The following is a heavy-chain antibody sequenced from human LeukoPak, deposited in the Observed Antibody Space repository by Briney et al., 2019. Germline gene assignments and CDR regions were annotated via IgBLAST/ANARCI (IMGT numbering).Heavy chain of an antibody. CDR1: GFTVSSNY. CDR3: AKDKISGDGYVVFEH. J-gene: IGHJ4*02. CDR2: ILAGGTTT. D-gene: IGHD5-24*01. Sequence: GGSLRLSCAASGFTVSSNYMSWVRQAPGQGLEWVSTILAGGTTTFYSDSVKGRFTISRDNSRNTLYLQLHSLRAEDTAVYYCAKDKISGDGYVVFEHWGQGTLVTVSS. V-gene: IGHV3-53*01.